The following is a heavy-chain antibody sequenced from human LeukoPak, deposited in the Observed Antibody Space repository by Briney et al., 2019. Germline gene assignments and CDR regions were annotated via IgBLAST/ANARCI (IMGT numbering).Heavy chain of an antibody. CDR3: ARDEEGPLGFPCTNGVCPDFDY. V-gene: IGHV3-23*01. CDR1: GFTFSSYA. Sequence: SGGSLRLSCAASGFTFSSYAMSWVRQAPGKGLEWVSAISGSGGSTYYADSVKGRFTISRDNAKNSLYLQMNSLRAEVTAVYYCARDEEGPLGFPCTNGVCPDFDYWGQGTLVTVSS. CDR2: ISGSGGST. D-gene: IGHD2-8*01. J-gene: IGHJ4*02.